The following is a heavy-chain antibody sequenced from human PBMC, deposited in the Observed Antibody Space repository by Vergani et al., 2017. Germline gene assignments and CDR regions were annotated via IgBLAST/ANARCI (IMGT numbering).Heavy chain of an antibody. J-gene: IGHJ6*02. CDR2: IDPSDSYT. CDR3: ARHWLRLQGSYYYYYGMDV. Sequence: EVQLVQSGAEVRKPGESLRISCKGSGYSSTSNLISWVRQMPGKGLEWMGRIDPSDSYTKYSPSFQGHVTISADKSITTAYLQWSSLEASDTAMYYCARHWLRLQGSYYYYYGMDVWGQGTTVTVSS. CDR1: GYSSTSNL. V-gene: IGHV5-10-1*03. D-gene: IGHD4-11*01.